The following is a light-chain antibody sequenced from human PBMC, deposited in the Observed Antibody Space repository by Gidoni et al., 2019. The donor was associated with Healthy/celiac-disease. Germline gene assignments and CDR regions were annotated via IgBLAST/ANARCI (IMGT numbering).Light chain of an antibody. V-gene: IGLV2-14*01. CDR3: SSYTSSSTPGVV. Sequence: QSALTQPAPVSGSPGQSITISCTGTSSDVGGYNYVSWYQQHPGKAPKLMIYEVSNRPSGVSNRFSGSKSGNTASLTISGLQAEDEADYYCSSYTSSSTPGVVFGGGTKLTVL. CDR2: EVS. J-gene: IGLJ2*01. CDR1: SSDVGGYNY.